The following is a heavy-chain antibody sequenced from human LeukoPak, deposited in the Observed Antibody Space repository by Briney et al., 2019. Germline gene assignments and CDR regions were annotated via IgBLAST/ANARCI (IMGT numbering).Heavy chain of an antibody. V-gene: IGHV3-30-3*01. D-gene: IGHD1-1*01. CDR1: GFTFSNYS. J-gene: IGHJ6*02. Sequence: GRSLRLFCAASGFTFSNYSIDWVRQAPGKGLEWVTMISDDGSNKNYADSMKGRFTISRDNSKNTLSLQTSSLRAEDTAGNYCAREYFDDFDLWGQGTTVTVSS. CDR3: AREYFDDFDL. CDR2: ISDDGSNK.